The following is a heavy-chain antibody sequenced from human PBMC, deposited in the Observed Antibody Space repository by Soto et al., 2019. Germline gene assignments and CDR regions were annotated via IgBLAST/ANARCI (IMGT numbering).Heavy chain of an antibody. CDR3: ARAGHGLDV. Sequence: ASVKVSCKASGYTFTSYGFTWVRQAPGQGLEWMGWISAYNGNTNYAQNLQGRVTMTTDTFTSTAYMELTSLRSDDTAVYYCARAGHGLDVWGQGATVTVSS. CDR1: GYTFTSYG. CDR2: ISAYNGNT. V-gene: IGHV1-18*01. J-gene: IGHJ6*02.